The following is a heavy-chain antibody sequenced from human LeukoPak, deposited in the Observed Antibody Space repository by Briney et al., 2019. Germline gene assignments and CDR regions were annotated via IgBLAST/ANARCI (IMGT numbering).Heavy chain of an antibody. J-gene: IGHJ4*02. Sequence: GGCLRLSCGASGFTFSSYWMSWVRPAPGKGVEWVANVNQGGREKSYVDSVKGRFTISRDNAKKSLYLQMNSLRAEDTAVYYCARLRGDYYFDCWGQGTLVTVSS. V-gene: IGHV3-7*05. CDR3: ARLRGDYYFDC. CDR1: GFTFSSYW. D-gene: IGHD3-16*01. CDR2: VNQGGREK.